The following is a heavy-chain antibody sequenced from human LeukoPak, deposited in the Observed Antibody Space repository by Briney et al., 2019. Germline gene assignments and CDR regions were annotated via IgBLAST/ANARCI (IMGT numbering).Heavy chain of an antibody. CDR2: IIPILSQS. D-gene: IGHD3/OR15-3a*01. CDR1: GGTFSTYP. Sequence: SVKVSFKASGGTFSTYPINWVRQAPGQGLEWMGRIIPILSQSNYAQKFQGTVSITADEFTDTAYMELSSLRSEDTAVYYCATGTSYRDSFDVWGQGTMVTVSS. J-gene: IGHJ3*01. V-gene: IGHV1-69*11. CDR3: ATGTSYRDSFDV.